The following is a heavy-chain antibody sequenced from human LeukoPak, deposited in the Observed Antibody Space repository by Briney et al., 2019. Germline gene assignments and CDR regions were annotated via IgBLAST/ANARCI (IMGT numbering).Heavy chain of an antibody. D-gene: IGHD2-21*01. CDR1: GGTFSSYA. Sequence: GASVKVSCKASGGTFSSYAISWVRRAPGQGLEWMGRIIPILGIANYAQKFQGRVTITADKSTSTAYMELSSLRSEDTAVYYCARESMAYCGGDCYRDFDYRGQGTLVTVSS. CDR2: IIPILGIA. J-gene: IGHJ4*02. CDR3: ARESMAYCGGDCYRDFDY. V-gene: IGHV1-69*04.